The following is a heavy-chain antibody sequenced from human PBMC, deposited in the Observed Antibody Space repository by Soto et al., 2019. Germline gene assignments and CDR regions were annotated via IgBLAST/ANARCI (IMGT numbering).Heavy chain of an antibody. V-gene: IGHV3-9*01. D-gene: IGHD6-6*01. CDR2: ISWNSGSI. Sequence: GGSLRLSCAASGFTFDDYAMHWVRQAPGKGLEWVSGISWNSGSIGYADSVKGRFTISRDNAKNSLYLQMNSLGVEDTAVYYCARDLTRQGAEFFGYWGPGT. CDR1: GFTFDDYA. J-gene: IGHJ4*02. CDR3: ARDLTRQGAEFFGY.